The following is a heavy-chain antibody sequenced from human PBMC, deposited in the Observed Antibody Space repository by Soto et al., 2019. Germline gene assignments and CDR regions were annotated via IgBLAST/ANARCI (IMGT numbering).Heavy chain of an antibody. D-gene: IGHD2-15*01. CDR2: IYYSGST. Sequence: PSETLSLTCTVSGGSISSGGYYWSWIRQHPGKGLEWIGYIYYSGSTYYNPSLKSRVTISVDTSKNQFSLKLSSVTAADTAVYYCAREIVVVVAATHSNAFDIWGQGTMVTVSS. J-gene: IGHJ3*02. CDR1: GGSISSGGYY. CDR3: AREIVVVVAATHSNAFDI. V-gene: IGHV4-31*03.